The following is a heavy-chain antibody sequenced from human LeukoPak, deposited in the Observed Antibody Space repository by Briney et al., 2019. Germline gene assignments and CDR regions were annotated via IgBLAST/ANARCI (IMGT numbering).Heavy chain of an antibody. CDR3: ASGRGPFDY. CDR1: GFTFSSYA. Sequence: GGSLRLSGAAAGFTFSSYAMSWVRQAPGKVLGWVSAISGSGGSTYYADSVKGRFTISRDNSKNTLYLQMNSLRAEYTAVYYCASGRGPFDYWGQGTLVTVSS. CDR2: ISGSGGST. V-gene: IGHV3-23*01. D-gene: IGHD3/OR15-3a*01. J-gene: IGHJ4*02.